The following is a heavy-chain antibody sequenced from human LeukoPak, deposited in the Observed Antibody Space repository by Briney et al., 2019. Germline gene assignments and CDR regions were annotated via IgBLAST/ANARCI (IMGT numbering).Heavy chain of an antibody. CDR1: GYTFTSYG. V-gene: IGHV1-18*01. CDR3: ARERITMISNYFDY. CDR2: ISAYNGNT. J-gene: IGHJ4*02. D-gene: IGHD3-22*01. Sequence: ASVKVSCKASGYTFTSYGISWVRQAPGQGPEWMGWISAYNGNTNYAQKLQGRVTMTTDTSTSTAYMELRSLRSDDTAVYYCARERITMISNYFDYWGQGTLVTVSS.